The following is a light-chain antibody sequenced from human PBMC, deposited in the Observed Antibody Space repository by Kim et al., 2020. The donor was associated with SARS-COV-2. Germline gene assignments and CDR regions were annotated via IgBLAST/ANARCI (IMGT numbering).Light chain of an antibody. J-gene: IGKJ2*01. CDR2: GAS. V-gene: IGKV3-20*01. CDR1: QRVSSSH. CDR3: QQYRSSALYT. Sequence: PERRPPLACRARQRVSSSHLAWYQHKPGQAPRLLIYGASSRATGIPDRVRVSGSGTEFPLTISRLEPENFAVYYCQQYRSSALYTFGQGTKL.